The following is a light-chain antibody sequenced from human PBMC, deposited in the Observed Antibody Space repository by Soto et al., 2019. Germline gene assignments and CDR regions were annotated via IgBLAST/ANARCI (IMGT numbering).Light chain of an antibody. J-gene: IGKJ4*01. V-gene: IGKV1-39*01. Sequence: DIQMTQSPSSLSASVGDRVTITCRASQSISTYLHWYQQKPGKAPNLLIYAASTLQSGVPSRFSGSGSGTDFTITISSLQPEDVATYFCQHGYSTPLTFGGGTKVDIK. CDR3: QHGYSTPLT. CDR1: QSISTY. CDR2: AAS.